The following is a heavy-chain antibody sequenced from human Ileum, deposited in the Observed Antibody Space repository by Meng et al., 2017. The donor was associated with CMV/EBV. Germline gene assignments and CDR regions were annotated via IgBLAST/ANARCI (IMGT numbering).Heavy chain of an antibody. CDR2: ISSSGDTT. CDR3: AKPENYCTSANCHRAFDS. D-gene: IGHD2-2*01. CDR1: GFIFSSYA. J-gene: IGHJ4*02. V-gene: IGHV3-23*01. Sequence: GESLKISCSASGFIFSSYAMYWVRQSPGRGLEWVSGISSSGDTTYYADSVKGRFTISRGNSEKILYLQMNGLRADDSDLYFCAKPENYCTSANCHRAFDSWGQGTMVTVSS.